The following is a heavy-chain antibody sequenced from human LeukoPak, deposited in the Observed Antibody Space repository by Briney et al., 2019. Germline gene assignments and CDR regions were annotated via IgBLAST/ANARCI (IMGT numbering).Heavy chain of an antibody. Sequence: PGGSLRLSCAASGFTFSNYAMHWVRQAPGKGLEWVAVISYDGSNKYYADSVKGRFTISRDNSKNTLYLQMNSLRAEDTAVYYCASSSGSYHGNWFDPWGQGTLVTVSS. J-gene: IGHJ5*02. V-gene: IGHV3-30-3*01. CDR1: GFTFSNYA. CDR3: ASSSGSYHGNWFDP. CDR2: ISYDGSNK. D-gene: IGHD1-26*01.